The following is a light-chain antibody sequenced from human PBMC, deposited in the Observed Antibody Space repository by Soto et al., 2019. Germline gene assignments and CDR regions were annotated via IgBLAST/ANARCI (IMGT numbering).Light chain of an antibody. CDR1: QSVSSN. Sequence: EIVMTQSPATLSVSPGERATLSCRASQSVSSNLAWYRQKPGRAPRLLIYGASTRATGIPARFSGSGSGTEFTLTISSLQSEDFAVYYCQQYDNWPPITFGQGTRLEIK. J-gene: IGKJ5*01. CDR3: QQYDNWPPIT. CDR2: GAS. V-gene: IGKV3-15*01.